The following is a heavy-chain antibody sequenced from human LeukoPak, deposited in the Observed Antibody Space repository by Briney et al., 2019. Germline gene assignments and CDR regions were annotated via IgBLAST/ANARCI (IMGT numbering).Heavy chain of an antibody. V-gene: IGHV3-7*01. Sequence: GGSLRLSCAASGFTFSSYWMSWVRQAPGKGLEWVANIKDDGSQKYYVDSVKGRFTISRDSAKNSLYLQMNSLRAEDTAVYYCARYILYHGAFDIWGQGTMVTVSS. CDR1: GFTFSSYW. CDR2: IKDDGSQK. D-gene: IGHD2-8*01. CDR3: ARYILYHGAFDI. J-gene: IGHJ3*02.